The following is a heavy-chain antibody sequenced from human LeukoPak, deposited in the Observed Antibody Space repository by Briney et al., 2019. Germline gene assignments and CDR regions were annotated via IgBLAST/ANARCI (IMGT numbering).Heavy chain of an antibody. CDR1: GYTFTGSY. D-gene: IGHD3-16*01. Sequence: ASVRVSCKASGYTFTGSYMHWVRQAPGQGFEWIAWISPGSGATNYADNFQGRFTLTRDTSKNTPYMEMNSLTAEDTASYYCMIDHGGWGQGTPVTVSS. CDR2: ISPGSGAT. V-gene: IGHV1-2*02. CDR3: MIDHGG. J-gene: IGHJ4*02.